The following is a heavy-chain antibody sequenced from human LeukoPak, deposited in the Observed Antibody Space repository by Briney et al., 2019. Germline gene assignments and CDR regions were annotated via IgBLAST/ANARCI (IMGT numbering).Heavy chain of an antibody. CDR1: GFTVSSNY. V-gene: IGHV3-66*01. CDR3: ARTTVTTNYGMDV. Sequence: GGSLRLSCAASGFTVSSNYMSWVRQAPGKGLEWASVIYSGGSTYYADSVKGRFTISRDNSKNTLYLQMNSLRAEDTAVYYCARTTVTTNYGMDVWGQGTTVTVSS. J-gene: IGHJ6*02. CDR2: IYSGGST. D-gene: IGHD4-17*01.